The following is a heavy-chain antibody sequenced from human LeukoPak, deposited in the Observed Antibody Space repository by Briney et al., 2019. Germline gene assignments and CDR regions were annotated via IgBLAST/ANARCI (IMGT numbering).Heavy chain of an antibody. CDR1: GYTFTSYG. Sequence: ASVKVSCKASGYTFTSYGISWVRQASGQGLEWMGWISAYNGNTNYAQKLQGRVTMTTDTSTSTAYMELRSLRSDDTAVYYCAREPIIAARPTHAFDIWGQGTMVTVSS. D-gene: IGHD6-6*01. CDR2: ISAYNGNT. CDR3: AREPIIAARPTHAFDI. J-gene: IGHJ3*02. V-gene: IGHV1-18*01.